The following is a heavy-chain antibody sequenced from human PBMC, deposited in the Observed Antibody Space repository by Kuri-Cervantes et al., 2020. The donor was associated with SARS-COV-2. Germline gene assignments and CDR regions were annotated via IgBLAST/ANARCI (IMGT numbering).Heavy chain of an antibody. CDR3: AKDPRSSSWYVFDY. CDR2: IRYDGSNK. D-gene: IGHD6-13*01. CDR1: GFTFSSYG. Sequence: LSLTCAASGFTFSSYGMHWVRQAPGKGLEWVAFIRYDGSNKYYADSVKGRFTISRDNSKNTLYLQMNSLRAEDTAVCYCAKDPRSSSWYVFDYWGQGTLVTVSS. V-gene: IGHV3-30*02. J-gene: IGHJ4*02.